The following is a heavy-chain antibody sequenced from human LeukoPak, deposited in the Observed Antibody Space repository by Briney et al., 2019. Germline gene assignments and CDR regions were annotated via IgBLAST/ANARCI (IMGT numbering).Heavy chain of an antibody. CDR3: ARDSGAFDI. D-gene: IGHD6-25*01. V-gene: IGHV3-7*01. CDR1: GFTFSNAW. J-gene: IGHJ3*02. Sequence: GGSLRLSCAASGFTFSNAWMSWVRQAPGKGLGWVANVKPDGSETYYMDSVKGRFTISRDNTKNSLYLQMNSLRAEDTAVFHCARDSGAFDIWGQGTMVTVSS. CDR2: VKPDGSET.